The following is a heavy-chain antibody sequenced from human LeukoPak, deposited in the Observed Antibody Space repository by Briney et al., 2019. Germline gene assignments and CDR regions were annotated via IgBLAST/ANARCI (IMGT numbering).Heavy chain of an antibody. CDR3: ARENSGSYREFDY. J-gene: IGHJ4*02. CDR2: IYTSGST. Sequence: SETLSLTCTVSGGSLSSYYWSRIRQPAGKGLEWIGRIYTSGSTNYNASLKSRVSMSVDTSKNQFSLKLSSVTAADTAVFYCARENSGSYREFDYWGQGTLVTLSS. CDR1: GGSLSSYY. V-gene: IGHV4-4*07. D-gene: IGHD1-26*01.